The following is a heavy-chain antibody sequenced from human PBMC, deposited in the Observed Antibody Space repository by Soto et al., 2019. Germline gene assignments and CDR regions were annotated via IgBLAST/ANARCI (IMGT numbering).Heavy chain of an antibody. Sequence: QVQLVQSGAEVKKPGASVKVSCKASGYTFTSYAMHWVRQAPGQRLEWMGWINAGNGNTKYSQKFQSRITITRDTSASTAYMELSSLRSEDTAVYYCARPRPWIRTGSSIAVAGQGGWFDPWGQGTLVTVSS. D-gene: IGHD6-19*01. CDR3: ARPRPWIRTGSSIAVAGQGGWFDP. CDR1: GYTFTSYA. V-gene: IGHV1-3*01. J-gene: IGHJ5*02. CDR2: INAGNGNT.